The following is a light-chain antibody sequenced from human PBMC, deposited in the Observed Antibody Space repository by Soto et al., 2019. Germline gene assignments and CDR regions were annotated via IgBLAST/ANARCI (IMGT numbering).Light chain of an antibody. V-gene: IGKV3-11*01. J-gene: IGKJ5*01. CDR3: QQRSNWPPT. CDR2: GVY. CDR1: QSVSSH. Sequence: IVLTQSPGTLSLSPGETATLSCRASQSVSSHLAWYQQNPGXAPSLLIYGVYTRAPGIPARFSGXXSGADFTLTIRTLEPEDFAVFYCQQRSNWPPTFGQGTRLEI.